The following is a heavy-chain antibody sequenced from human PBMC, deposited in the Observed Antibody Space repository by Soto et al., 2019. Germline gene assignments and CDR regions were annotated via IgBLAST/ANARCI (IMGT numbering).Heavy chain of an antibody. CDR2: IIPILGIA. D-gene: IGHD3-10*01. CDR3: ARGSPPVRGVAAWFDP. Sequence: SVKVSCKASGGTFSSYTISWVRQAPGQGLEWMGRIIPILGIANYAQKFQGRVTITADKSTSTAYMELSSLRSEDTAVYYCARGSPPVRGVAAWFDPWGQGTLVTVSS. J-gene: IGHJ5*02. CDR1: GGTFSSYT. V-gene: IGHV1-69*02.